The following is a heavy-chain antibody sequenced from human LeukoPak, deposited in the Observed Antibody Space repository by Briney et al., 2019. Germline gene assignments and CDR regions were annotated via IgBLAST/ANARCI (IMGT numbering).Heavy chain of an antibody. D-gene: IGHD3-10*01. V-gene: IGHV3-48*01. Sequence: GGSLRLSCAASGFTFSSYSMNWVRQAPGKGLEWVSYISSSSSTIYYADSVKGRFTISRDNSKNTLYLQMNSLRAEDTAVYYCAKDSRRGVPIYYFDYWGQGTLVTVSS. CDR1: GFTFSSYS. CDR3: AKDSRRGVPIYYFDY. J-gene: IGHJ4*02. CDR2: ISSSSSTI.